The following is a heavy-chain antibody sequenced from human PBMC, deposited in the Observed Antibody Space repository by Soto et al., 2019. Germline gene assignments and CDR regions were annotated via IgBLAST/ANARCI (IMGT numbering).Heavy chain of an antibody. CDR3: ARMNVDSYQFYYAMDV. CDR2: IFSDNER. Sequence: GSGPTLVKPTETLTLTCTVSGFSLTTGKMGVSWIRQPPGKALEWLAHIFSDNERSYSTSLQGRLTISKDTSGSQVVLSMTNVDPVDTATYYCARMNVDSYQFYYAMDVWGQGTTVTVSS. D-gene: IGHD4-17*01. J-gene: IGHJ6*02. V-gene: IGHV2-26*01. CDR1: GFSLTTGKMG.